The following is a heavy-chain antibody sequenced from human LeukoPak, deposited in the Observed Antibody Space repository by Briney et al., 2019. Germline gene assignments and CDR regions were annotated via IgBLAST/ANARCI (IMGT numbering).Heavy chain of an antibody. Sequence: GGSLRLSCAASGFSFSSYWMNWVRQAPGKGLVWVSRINIDGSTTTYADSVKGRFTVSRDNAKNTLSLQMNSLRAEDTAVYYCVSDHTGHDDYWGQGTLVTVSS. D-gene: IGHD1-1*01. CDR1: GFSFSSYW. V-gene: IGHV3-74*01. CDR2: INIDGSTT. CDR3: VSDHTGHDDY. J-gene: IGHJ4*02.